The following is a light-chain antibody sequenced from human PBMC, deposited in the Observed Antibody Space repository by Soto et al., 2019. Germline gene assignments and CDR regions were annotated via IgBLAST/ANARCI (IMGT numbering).Light chain of an antibody. J-gene: IGKJ3*01. CDR3: QQYNHY. CDR1: QNINNW. CDR2: DAS. V-gene: IGKV1-5*01. Sequence: DIQMTQSPSTLSASVGDRVSITCRTSQNINNWLAWYQLKPGKAPKLLIYDASSLESGVPSRFSGSGSGTEFTLTISSLQPDDFATYYCQQYNHYFGPGTKVDIK.